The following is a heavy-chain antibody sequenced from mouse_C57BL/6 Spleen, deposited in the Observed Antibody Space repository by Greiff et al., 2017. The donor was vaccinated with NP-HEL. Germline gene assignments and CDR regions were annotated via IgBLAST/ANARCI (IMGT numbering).Heavy chain of an antibody. J-gene: IGHJ1*03. CDR2: INPSNGGT. Sequence: VQLQQPGTELVKPGASVKLSCKASGYTFTSYWMHWVKQRPGQGLEWIGNINPSNGGTNYNEKFKSKATLTVDKSSSTAYMQLSSLTSEDSAVYYCARWRRSTVVADFDVWGTGTTVTVSS. V-gene: IGHV1-53*01. CDR3: ARWRRSTVVADFDV. CDR1: GYTFTSYW. D-gene: IGHD1-1*01.